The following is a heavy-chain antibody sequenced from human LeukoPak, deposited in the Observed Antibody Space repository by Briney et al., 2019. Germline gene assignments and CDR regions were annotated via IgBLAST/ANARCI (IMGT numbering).Heavy chain of an antibody. D-gene: IGHD2-2*01. CDR3: ARHALGYCSSTSCAPHNWFDP. J-gene: IGHJ5*02. CDR2: IYYSGST. Sequence: SETPSLTCTVSGGSISSYYWSWIRQPPGKGLEWIGYIYYSGSTNYNPSLKSRVTISVDTSKNQFSLKLSSVTAADTAVYYCARHALGYCSSTSCAPHNWFDPWGQGTLVTVSS. CDR1: GGSISSYY. V-gene: IGHV4-59*08.